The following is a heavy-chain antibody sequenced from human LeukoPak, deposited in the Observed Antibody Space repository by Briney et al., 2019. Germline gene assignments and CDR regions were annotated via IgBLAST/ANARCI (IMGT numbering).Heavy chain of an antibody. J-gene: IGHJ4*02. V-gene: IGHV3-23*01. CDR3: AKDVRSFAPQSWYPYYFDY. D-gene: IGHD6-13*01. CDR2: ISGNVGSP. Sequence: GGSLRLSCIVSGFTFSSYAMSWVRRAPGKGLGGVSAISGNVGSPSYADSVKGRLTISRDNSKSTLFLQMNSLRAEDTAVYYCAKDVRSFAPQSWYPYYFDYWGQGTLVTVSS. CDR1: GFTFSSYA.